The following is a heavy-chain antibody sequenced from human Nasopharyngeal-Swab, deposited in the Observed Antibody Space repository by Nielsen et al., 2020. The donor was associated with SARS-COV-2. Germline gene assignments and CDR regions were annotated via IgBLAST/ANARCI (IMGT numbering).Heavy chain of an antibody. J-gene: IGHJ3*02. V-gene: IGHV1-2*06. D-gene: IGHD4-23*01. CDR3: ASTSVTLADPFDI. CDR2: LNPNTGVA. CDR1: GYTFSDYF. Sequence: ASVKVSCKTSGYTFSDYFLHWVREAPGQGLEWMGRLNPNTGVANYAQKFQGRVTITRDTSASTAYMELSSLKSEDTAFYFCASTSVTLADPFDIWGQGTVVTVSS.